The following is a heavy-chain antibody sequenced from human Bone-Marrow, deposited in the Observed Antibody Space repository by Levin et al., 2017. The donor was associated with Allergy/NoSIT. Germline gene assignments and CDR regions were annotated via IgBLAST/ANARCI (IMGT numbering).Heavy chain of an antibody. D-gene: IGHD6-13*01. CDR1: GFTFDDYA. CDR3: AKGQQLVKGY. J-gene: IGHJ4*02. CDR2: ISWNSGSI. Sequence: GGSLRLSCAASGFTFDDYAMHWVRQAPGKGLEWVSGISWNSGSIGYADSVKGRFTISRDNAKNSLYLQMNSLRAEDTALYYCAKGQQLVKGYWGQGTLVTVSS. V-gene: IGHV3-9*01.